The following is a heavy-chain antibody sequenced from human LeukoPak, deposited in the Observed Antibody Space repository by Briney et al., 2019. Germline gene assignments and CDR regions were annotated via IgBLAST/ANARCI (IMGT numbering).Heavy chain of an antibody. D-gene: IGHD6-13*01. V-gene: IGHV3-48*04. CDR2: ISSSSSTI. J-gene: IGHJ4*02. Sequence: GGSLRLSCAASGFTFSSNNMNWVRQAPGKGLEWVSYISSSSSTIYYADSVKGRFTISRDNAKNSLYLQMNALRAEDTAVYYCARDLPIAAAGTDYFDYWGQGTLVTVSS. CDR3: ARDLPIAAAGTDYFDY. CDR1: GFTFSSNN.